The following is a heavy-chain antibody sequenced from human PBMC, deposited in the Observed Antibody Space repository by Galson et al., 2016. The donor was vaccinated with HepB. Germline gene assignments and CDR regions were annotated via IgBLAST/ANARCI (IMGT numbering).Heavy chain of an antibody. CDR1: GFTFSTYT. J-gene: IGHJ4*02. CDR2: ISSTSSYI. CDR3: ARGKYITETGYFFDF. V-gene: IGHV3-21*01. D-gene: IGHD3-9*01. Sequence: SLRLSCAASGFTFSTYTMNWVRQAPGKGLEWVSSISSTSSYIYYSDYVKGRFTISRDNAKNSLYLQMNSLRAEDTAVYYCARGKYITETGYFFDFWGQGTLVTVSS.